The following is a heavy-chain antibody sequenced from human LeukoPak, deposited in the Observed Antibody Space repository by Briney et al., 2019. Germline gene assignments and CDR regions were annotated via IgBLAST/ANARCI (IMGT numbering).Heavy chain of an antibody. D-gene: IGHD2-2*01. V-gene: IGHV3-23*01. CDR3: AKGVYANFFDY. CDR1: GFTFSSYW. J-gene: IGHJ4*02. Sequence: GGSLRLSCAASGFTFSSYWMSWVRQAPGKGLEWVSTISGSGDATYYADSVKGRFTISRDNSKNTLYLQMNSLRAEDTAVYYCAKGVYANFFDYWGQGTLVTVSS. CDR2: ISGSGDAT.